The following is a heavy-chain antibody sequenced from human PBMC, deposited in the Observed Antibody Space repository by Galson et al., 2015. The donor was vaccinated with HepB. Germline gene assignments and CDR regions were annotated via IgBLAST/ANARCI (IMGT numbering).Heavy chain of an antibody. CDR3: ARDGGYYLYYFDY. V-gene: IGHV3-33*01. J-gene: IGHJ4*02. CDR1: GFTFSSYG. Sequence: SLRLSCAASGFTFSSYGMHWVRQAPGKGLEWVAVIWYDGSNKYYADSVKGRFTISRDNSKNTLYLQMNSLRAEDTAVYYCARDGGYYLYYFDYWGQGTLVTVSS. CDR2: IWYDGSNK. D-gene: IGHD3-22*01.